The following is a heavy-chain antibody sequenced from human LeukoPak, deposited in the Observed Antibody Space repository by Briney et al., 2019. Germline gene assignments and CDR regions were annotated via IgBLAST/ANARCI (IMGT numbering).Heavy chain of an antibody. J-gene: IGHJ4*02. CDR2: ISSSSSTI. D-gene: IGHD2-2*01. CDR3: ARDRYCSSTSCYWADYFDY. V-gene: IGHV3-48*01. CDR1: GFTFSSYS. Sequence: GGSLRLSCAASGFTFSSYSMNWVRQAPGKGLEWVSYISSSSSTIYYADSVKGRFTISRDNAKNSLYLQMNSLRAEDTAVYYCARDRYCSSTSCYWADYFDYWGQGTLVTVSS.